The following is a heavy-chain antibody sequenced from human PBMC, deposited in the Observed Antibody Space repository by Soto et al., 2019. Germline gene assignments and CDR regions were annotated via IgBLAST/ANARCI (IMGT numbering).Heavy chain of an antibody. D-gene: IGHD2-8*01. CDR3: AKDEQDIVLMVYAIPPLFDY. CDR1: GFTFSSYG. CDR2: ISYDGSNK. J-gene: IGHJ4*02. V-gene: IGHV3-30*18. Sequence: GGSLRLSCAASGFTFSSYGMHWVRQAPGKGLEWVAVISYDGSNKYYADSVKGRFTISRDNSKNTLYLQMNSLRAEDTAVYYCAKDEQDIVLMVYAIPPLFDYWGQGTLVTVSS.